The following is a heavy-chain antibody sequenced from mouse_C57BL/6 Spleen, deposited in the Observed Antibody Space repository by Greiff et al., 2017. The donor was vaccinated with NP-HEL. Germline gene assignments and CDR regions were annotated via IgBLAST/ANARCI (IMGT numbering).Heavy chain of an antibody. CDR3: ARRANWDGGYYFDY. V-gene: IGHV1-75*01. Sequence: VQLQQSGPELVKPGASVKISCKATGYTFTDYYINWVKQRPGQGLEWIGWICTGSGSTYYNEKFKGKVTLTVDKFSSTAYMLLSCLTSEDSAVYFSARRANWDGGYYFDYWGQGTTLTVSS. J-gene: IGHJ2*01. D-gene: IGHD4-1*01. CDR1: GYTFTDYY. CDR2: ICTGSGST.